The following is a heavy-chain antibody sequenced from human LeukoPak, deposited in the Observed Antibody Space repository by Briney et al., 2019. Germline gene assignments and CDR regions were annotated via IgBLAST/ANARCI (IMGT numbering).Heavy chain of an antibody. J-gene: IGHJ3*02. CDR1: GYTFTSYD. Sequence: GASVKVSCKASGYTFTSYDINWVRQATGQGLEWMGWMNPNTGNTGYAQKFQGRVTMTRNTSISTAYMELSSLRSEDTAVYYCARGRGSSWYSYRYPTFPPRLLDIWGQGTMVAVSS. CDR2: MNPNTGNT. V-gene: IGHV1-8*01. D-gene: IGHD6-13*01. CDR3: ARGRGSSWYSYRYPTFPPRLLDI.